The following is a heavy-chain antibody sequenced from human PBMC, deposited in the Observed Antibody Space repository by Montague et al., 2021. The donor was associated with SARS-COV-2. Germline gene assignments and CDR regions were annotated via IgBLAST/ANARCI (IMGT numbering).Heavy chain of an antibody. V-gene: IGHV6-1*01. D-gene: IGHD2-8*02. Sequence: CAISGDSVSSNIAAWNWIRQSPSRGLEWLGRTKYTSTRYETYAVSVQSRITITADTSKNQFSLHLNPVTPEDTAVYYCARDLYWAFDAWGLGTTVTVSA. CDR2: TKYTSTRYE. J-gene: IGHJ3*01. CDR3: ARDLYWAFDA. CDR1: GDSVSSNIAA.